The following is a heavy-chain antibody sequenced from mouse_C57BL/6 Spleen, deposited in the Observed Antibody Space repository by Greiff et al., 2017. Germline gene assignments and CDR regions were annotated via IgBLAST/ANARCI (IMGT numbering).Heavy chain of an antibody. V-gene: IGHV1-59*01. J-gene: IGHJ4*01. CDR2: IDPSDSYT. Sequence: QVQLQQPGAELVRPGTSVKLSCKASGYTFTSYWMHWVKQRPGQGLEWIGVIDPSDSYTNYNQKFKGKATLTVDTSSSTAYMQLSSLTSEDSAVYYGARSTVVEGARDYWGQGTSVTVSS. CDR3: ARSTVVEGARDY. D-gene: IGHD1-1*01. CDR1: GYTFTSYW.